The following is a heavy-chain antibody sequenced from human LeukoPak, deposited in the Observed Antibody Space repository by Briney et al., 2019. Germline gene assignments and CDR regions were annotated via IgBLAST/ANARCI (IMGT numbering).Heavy chain of an antibody. CDR2: IRCDGSNK. Sequence: LTGGSLRLSCAASGFTFSSYGMQWVRQAPGKGLEWVAYIRCDGSNKYYADSVKGRFTISRDNSKNTLYLQMNSLRAEDTAVYYCAKDLQWLGDYYYYGMDVWGQGTTVTVSS. CDR1: GFTFSSYG. D-gene: IGHD6-19*01. J-gene: IGHJ6*02. V-gene: IGHV3-30*02. CDR3: AKDLQWLGDYYYYGMDV.